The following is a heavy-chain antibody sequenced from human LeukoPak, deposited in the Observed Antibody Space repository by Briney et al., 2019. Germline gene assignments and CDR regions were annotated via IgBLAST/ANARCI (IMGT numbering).Heavy chain of an antibody. CDR2: INQSGSA. CDR1: GGSFSDYY. CDR3: ARGEQLDYYYCGMDV. V-gene: IGHV4-34*01. J-gene: IGHJ6*02. Sequence: SETLSLTCSVYGGSFSDYYWTWIRQPPGKGLEWIGEINQSGSANYNPSLKSRVTMSVDTSKNQFSLKLSSVTAADTAVYFCARGEQLDYYYCGMDVWGQGTTVTVSS. D-gene: IGHD6-13*01.